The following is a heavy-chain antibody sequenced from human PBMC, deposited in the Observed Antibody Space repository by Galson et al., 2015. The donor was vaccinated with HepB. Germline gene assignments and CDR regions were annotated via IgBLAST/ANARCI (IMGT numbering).Heavy chain of an antibody. V-gene: IGHV5-51*01. D-gene: IGHD1-26*01. CDR3: ARSVSYFDP. J-gene: IGHJ5*02. CDR1: GYSFASYW. Sequence: QSGAEVKKPGESLKISCKVSGYSFASYWIGWVRQMPGKGLEWMGIIYPGDSETRYSPSFRGQVTTSADNSISTAYLQWSSLKASDTAMYYCARSVSYFDPWGQGTLVTVSS. CDR2: IYPGDSET.